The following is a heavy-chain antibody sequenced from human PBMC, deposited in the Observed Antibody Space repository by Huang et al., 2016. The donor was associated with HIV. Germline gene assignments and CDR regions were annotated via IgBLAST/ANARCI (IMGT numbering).Heavy chain of an antibody. CDR1: GYTFTTYS. J-gene: IGHJ4*02. CDR3: ARYRLTGTFLDS. V-gene: IGHV7-4-1*02. D-gene: IGHD3-9*01. Sequence: QVQLVQSGSELRKPGASVKVSCKASGYTFTTYSLIWVRQAPGQGLEWMGWINTKTGKTTYAQGFTGRFVFSLDTTVNTAYLQISSLKTDDTTKYFCARYRLTGTFLDSWGQGTQVTVS. CDR2: INTKTGKT.